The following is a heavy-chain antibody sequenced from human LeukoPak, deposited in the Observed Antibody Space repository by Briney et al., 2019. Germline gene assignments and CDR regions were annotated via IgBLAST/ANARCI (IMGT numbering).Heavy chain of an antibody. CDR1: GFTFSSYG. D-gene: IGHD3-22*01. V-gene: IGHV3-33*01. J-gene: IGHJ4*02. CDR2: IWYDGSNK. Sequence: TGGSLRLSCAASGFTFSSYGMHWVRQAPGKGLEWVAVIWYDGSNKYYADSVKGRFTISRDNSKNTLYLQMNSLRAEDTAVYYCARGVNYYDSSGYLRGSDYWGQGTLVTVSS. CDR3: ARGVNYYDSSGYLRGSDY.